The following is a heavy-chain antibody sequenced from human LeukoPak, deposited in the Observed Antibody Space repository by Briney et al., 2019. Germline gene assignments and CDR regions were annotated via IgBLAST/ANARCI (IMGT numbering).Heavy chain of an antibody. CDR2: IYYSGST. V-gene: IGHV4-39*07. CDR1: GGSISSSSYY. D-gene: IGHD3-22*01. J-gene: IGHJ5*02. CDR3: AGVQFSYDTRGGLFDP. Sequence: SETLSLTCTVSGGSISSSSYYWGWIRQPPGKGLEWIGSIYYSGSTYYNPSLKSRVIISVDTSKNQFSLKLSSVTAADTAVYYCAGVQFSYDTRGGLFDPWGQGTLVTVSS.